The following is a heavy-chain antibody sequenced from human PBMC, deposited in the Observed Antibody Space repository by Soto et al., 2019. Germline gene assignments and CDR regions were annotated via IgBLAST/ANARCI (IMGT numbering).Heavy chain of an antibody. Sequence: GGSLRLSCAGSGFIFSAYWMSWVRHAPGKGLEWVAVISGSAGSTHYVDSVKGRFTISRDNAKNSLYLQMNSLRAEDTAVYYCARGIAYYYYYGMDVWGQGTTVTVSS. CDR2: ISGSAGST. CDR3: ARGIAYYYYYGMDV. V-gene: IGHV3-23*01. J-gene: IGHJ6*02. D-gene: IGHD3-16*02. CDR1: GFIFSAYW.